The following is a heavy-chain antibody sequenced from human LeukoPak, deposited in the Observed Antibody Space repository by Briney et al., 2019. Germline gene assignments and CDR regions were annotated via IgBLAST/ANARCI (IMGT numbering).Heavy chain of an antibody. CDR2: IKQDGSEK. J-gene: IGHJ4*02. CDR3: ATSLGINTAMVFDY. D-gene: IGHD5-18*01. Sequence: GGSLRLSCAASGFTFSSYWMSWVRQAPGKGLEWVANIKQDGSEKYYMDSVKGRFTISRDNAKNSLYLQMNSLRAEDTAVYYCATSLGINTAMVFDYWGQGTLVTISS. V-gene: IGHV3-7*01. CDR1: GFTFSSYW.